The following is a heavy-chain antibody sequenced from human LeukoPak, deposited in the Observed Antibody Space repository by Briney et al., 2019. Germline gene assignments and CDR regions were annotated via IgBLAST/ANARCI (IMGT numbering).Heavy chain of an antibody. V-gene: IGHV3-30*18. CDR3: AKEVTIFGVVIFDY. D-gene: IGHD3-3*01. J-gene: IGHJ4*02. CDR2: ISYDGSNK. Sequence: GGSLRLSCAAPEFTFSSYSMNWVRQAPGKGLEWVAVISYDGSNKYYADSVKGRFTISRDNSKNTLYLQMNSLRAEDTAVYYCAKEVTIFGVVIFDYWGQGTLVTVSS. CDR1: EFTFSSYS.